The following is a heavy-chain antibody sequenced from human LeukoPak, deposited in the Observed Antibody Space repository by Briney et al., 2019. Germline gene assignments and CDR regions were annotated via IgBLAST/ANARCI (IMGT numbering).Heavy chain of an antibody. J-gene: IGHJ6*03. D-gene: IGHD4-17*01. CDR3: AREGVTTTDLGYYMDV. V-gene: IGHV3-48*03. CDR1: GFTFRSYE. CDR2: IYSGRGSST. Sequence: GGSLRLSCAASGFTFRSYEMNWVRQAPGKGLEWVSYIYSGRGSSTNYADSVKGRFTISRDNANNSLYLQMNSLRVEDTAIYYCAREGVTTTDLGYYMDVWGKGTTVTVSS.